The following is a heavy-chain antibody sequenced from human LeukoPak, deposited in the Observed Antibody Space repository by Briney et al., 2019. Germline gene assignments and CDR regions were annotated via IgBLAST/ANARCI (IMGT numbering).Heavy chain of an antibody. CDR2: TSGSGGST. CDR3: AKRIYYDYVWGSSAGAFDI. V-gene: IGHV3-23*01. CDR1: GFTFSSFA. Sequence: PGGSLRLSCAASGFTFSSFAMTWVRQAPGKGLEWVSATSGSGGSTYYAESVKGRSTISRANSKNTLYLQMSSLRAEDTAVYYCAKRIYYDYVWGSSAGAFDIWGQGTMVTVSS. J-gene: IGHJ3*02. D-gene: IGHD3-16*01.